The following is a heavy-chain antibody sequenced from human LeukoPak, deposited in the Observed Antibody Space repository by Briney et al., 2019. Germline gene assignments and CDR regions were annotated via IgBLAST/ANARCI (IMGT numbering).Heavy chain of an antibody. V-gene: IGHV3-33*01. D-gene: IGHD6-6*01. CDR1: GFTFSSYG. J-gene: IGHJ4*02. CDR2: IWYDGSNK. CDR3: ARDKYSSSSYYFDY. Sequence: GRSLRLSCAASGFTFSSYGMHWVRPAPGKGREWVAVIWYDGSNKYYADSVKGRFTISRDNSKNTLYLQMSSLRAEDTAVYYCARDKYSSSSYYFDYWGQGTLVTVSS.